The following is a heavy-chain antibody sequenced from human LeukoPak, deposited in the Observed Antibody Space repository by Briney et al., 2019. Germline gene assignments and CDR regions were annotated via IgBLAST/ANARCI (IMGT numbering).Heavy chain of an antibody. D-gene: IGHD3-10*01. Sequence: GGSLRLSCAASGFTFSSYAMSWVRQAPGKGLEWVSAISGSGGSTYYADSVKGRFTSSRDNSKNTLYLQMNSLRAEDTAVYYCAKDILGLWFGELSFDYWGQGTLVTVSS. J-gene: IGHJ4*02. CDR2: ISGSGGST. CDR3: AKDILGLWFGELSFDY. V-gene: IGHV3-23*01. CDR1: GFTFSSYA.